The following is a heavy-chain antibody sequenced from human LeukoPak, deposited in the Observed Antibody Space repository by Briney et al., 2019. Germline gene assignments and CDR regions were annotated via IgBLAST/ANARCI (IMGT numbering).Heavy chain of an antibody. Sequence: GGSLRLSCAASGFTFSSYAMSWVRQAPGKGLEWVSTINTSGSPYYADSVRGRFTISRDNSKNTLYLQMNSLRAEDTAVYYCAKDAMYYYDSSGPSFDYWGQGTLVTVSS. V-gene: IGHV3-23*01. CDR1: GFTFSSYA. D-gene: IGHD3-22*01. CDR3: AKDAMYYYDSSGPSFDY. CDR2: INTSGSP. J-gene: IGHJ4*02.